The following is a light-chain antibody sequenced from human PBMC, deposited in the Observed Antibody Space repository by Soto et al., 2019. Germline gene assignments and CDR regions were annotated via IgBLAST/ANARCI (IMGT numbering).Light chain of an antibody. CDR2: DVN. CDR1: SSDVGGYDY. CDR3: SSYTSSSTHG. V-gene: IGLV2-14*03. J-gene: IGLJ1*01. Sequence: QSVLTQPASVSGSPGQSIAISCTGTSSDVGGYDYVSWYQQLPGKAPKLMIYDVNNRPSGVSNRISGSKSGNTATLTISRFQAEDEADYYCSSYTSSSTHGFGTGTKVTVL.